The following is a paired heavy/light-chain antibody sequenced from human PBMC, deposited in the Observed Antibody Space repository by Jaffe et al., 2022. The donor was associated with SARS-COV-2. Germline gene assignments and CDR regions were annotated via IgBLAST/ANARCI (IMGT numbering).Heavy chain of an antibody. Sequence: EVHLLESGGAVVQPGGSLRISCAASGFTFANAWMSWVRQAPGKGLEWVGRIKTTADGGPTDYSAPVKGRFFISRDDSKNTLFLQMNSLRTEDTAVYYCATLHRILGWGQGTLVTVSS. V-gene: IGHV3-15*02. J-gene: IGHJ4*02. CDR3: ATLHRILG. D-gene: IGHD7-27*01. CDR2: IKTTADGGPT. CDR1: GFTFANAW.
Light chain of an antibody. CDR1: HSLVHSDGNTY. J-gene: IGKJ2*01. CDR2: KVS. V-gene: IGKV2-24*01. CDR3: MQATQVPYT. Sequence: DFVLTQTPLSSPVTLGQPASISCRSSHSLVHSDGNTYLSWLQQRPGQPPRLLIYKVSNRFSGVPDRFSGSGAGTDFTLKISRVDPEDVGVYYCMQATQVPYTFGQGAKLEIK.